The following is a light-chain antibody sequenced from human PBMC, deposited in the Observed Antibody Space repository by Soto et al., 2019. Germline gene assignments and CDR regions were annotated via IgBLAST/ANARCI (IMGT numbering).Light chain of an antibody. Sequence: QSALTQPASVSGSPGQSITISCTGTSSDVGGYNYVSWYLQHPGKAPQLIIYDVTNRPSGVSNRFSGSKSGNTASLTISGLQAEDETDYYCSSFTSSSTLVFGGGTKVTVL. CDR2: DVT. J-gene: IGLJ2*01. CDR3: SSFTSSSTLV. V-gene: IGLV2-14*01. CDR1: SSDVGGYNY.